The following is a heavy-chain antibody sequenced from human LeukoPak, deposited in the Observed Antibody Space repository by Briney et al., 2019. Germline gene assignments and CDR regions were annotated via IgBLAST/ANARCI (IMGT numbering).Heavy chain of an antibody. Sequence: ASVKVSCKASGYTFTGYYMHWVRQAPGQALEWMGWINPNSGGTNYAQKFRGRVTMTRDTSISTAYMELSRLKSDDTAVYYCARGPPYYYDTSGYYYAYWAQGTLVTV. CDR2: INPNSGGT. V-gene: IGHV1-2*02. CDR1: GYTFTGYY. J-gene: IGHJ4*02. D-gene: IGHD3-22*01. CDR3: ARGPPYYYDTSGYYYAY.